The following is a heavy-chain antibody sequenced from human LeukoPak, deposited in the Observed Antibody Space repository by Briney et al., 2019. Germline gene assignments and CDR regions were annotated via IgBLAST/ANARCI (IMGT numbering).Heavy chain of an antibody. V-gene: IGHV3-23*01. Sequence: GGSLRLSCAACGFTFSSYAMSWVRQAPGKGLEWVSAISGSGGSTYYADSVKGRFTISRDNSKNTLYLQMNSLRAEDTAVYYCAKNRWLDYYYYYMDVWGKGTTVTVSS. CDR2: ISGSGGST. CDR1: GFTFSSYA. D-gene: IGHD1-14*01. J-gene: IGHJ6*03. CDR3: AKNRWLDYYYYYMDV.